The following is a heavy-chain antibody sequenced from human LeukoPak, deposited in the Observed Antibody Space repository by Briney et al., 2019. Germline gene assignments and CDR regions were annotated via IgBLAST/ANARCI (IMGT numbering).Heavy chain of an antibody. CDR2: ISSSSSYI. J-gene: IGHJ4*02. V-gene: IGHV3-21*01. Sequence: GGSLRLSCAASGFTFSSYSMNWVRQAPGKGLEWVSSISSSSSYIYYADSVKGRFTISRDNAKNSLYLQMNSLRAEDTAVYYCAGSFWSGYYHFDYWGQGTLVTVSS. CDR3: AGSFWSGYYHFDY. D-gene: IGHD3-3*01. CDR1: GFTFSSYS.